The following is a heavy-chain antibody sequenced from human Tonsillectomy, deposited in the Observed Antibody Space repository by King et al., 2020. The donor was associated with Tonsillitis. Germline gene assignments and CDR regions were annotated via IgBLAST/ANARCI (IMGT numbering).Heavy chain of an antibody. Sequence: QLVESGPEVKKPGTSVKVSCKASGFTFTSSAVQWVRQARGQRLEWRGWIVVGSGNTNYAQKFQERVTITRDMSTSTAYMELSSLRSEDTAVYYCAADHDWNHFDYWGQGTLVTVSS. CDR3: AADHDWNHFDY. CDR1: GFTFTSSA. CDR2: IVVGSGNT. V-gene: IGHV1-58*01. D-gene: IGHD1-1*01. J-gene: IGHJ4*02.